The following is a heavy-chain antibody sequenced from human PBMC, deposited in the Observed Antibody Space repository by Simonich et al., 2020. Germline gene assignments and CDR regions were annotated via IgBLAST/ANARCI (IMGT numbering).Heavy chain of an antibody. CDR1: GFTFSSYW. D-gene: IGHD3-9*01. V-gene: IGHV3-7*02. Sequence: EVQLVESGGGLVQPGGSLRLSCAASGFTFSSYWRGWVRQAPGKGLEGVANKKQDGSEKYYVDSVKVRFTISRDNAKNSLYLQMNSLRAEDTAVYYCACLGTGDAFDIWGQGTMVTVSS. CDR2: KKQDGSEK. J-gene: IGHJ3*02. CDR3: ACLGTGDAFDI.